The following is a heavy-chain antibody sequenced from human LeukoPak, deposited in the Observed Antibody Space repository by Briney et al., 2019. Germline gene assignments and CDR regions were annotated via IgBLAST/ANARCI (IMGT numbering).Heavy chain of an antibody. J-gene: IGHJ5*02. V-gene: IGHV4-59*08. CDR2: VYYTGST. Sequence: SETLSLTCTVSGGSISNYYWSWIRQPPGKGLEWIGYVYYTGSTSYDPSLKSRVTISGDTSKNQFSLKLSSVTAADTAVYYCTRRGGSSSSDWFDPWGQGTLVIVSS. D-gene: IGHD6-6*01. CDR3: TRRGGSSSSDWFDP. CDR1: GGSISNYY.